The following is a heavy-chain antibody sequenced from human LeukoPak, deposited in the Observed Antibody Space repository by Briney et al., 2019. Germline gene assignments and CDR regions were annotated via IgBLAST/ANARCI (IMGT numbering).Heavy chain of an antibody. CDR1: GGTFSSYA. CDR3: ARRNVEGDAFDI. Sequence: ASVKVSCKASGGTFSSYAISWVRQAPGQGLEWMGWISAYNGNTNYAQKLQGRVTMTTDTSTSTAYMELRSLRSDDTAVYYCARRNVEGDAFDIWGQGTMVTVSS. V-gene: IGHV1-18*01. J-gene: IGHJ3*02. CDR2: ISAYNGNT. D-gene: IGHD1-14*01.